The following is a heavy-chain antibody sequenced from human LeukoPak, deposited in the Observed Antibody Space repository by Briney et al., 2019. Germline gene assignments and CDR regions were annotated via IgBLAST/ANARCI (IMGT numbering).Heavy chain of an antibody. Sequence: SETLSLTCAVYGGSFSGYYWSWIRQPPGKGLEWIGEINHSGSTNYNPSLKSRVTISVDTSKNQFSLKLSSVTAADTAVYYCARNGYNSGWAYWGQGTLVTVSS. V-gene: IGHV4-34*01. J-gene: IGHJ4*02. CDR1: GGSFSGYY. CDR2: INHSGST. CDR3: ARNGYNSGWAY. D-gene: IGHD5-24*01.